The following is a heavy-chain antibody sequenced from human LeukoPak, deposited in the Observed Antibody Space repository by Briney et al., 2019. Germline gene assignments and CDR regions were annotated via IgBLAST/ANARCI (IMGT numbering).Heavy chain of an antibody. CDR1: GLTFSNYA. CDR3: AKDYSDSRVGDVFFEY. Sequence: PGGSLRLSCAASGLTFSNYAMSWFRQAPGKGLEWVSGITSGFTPHYAGSVKGRFTISRDNSKNTFHLQMNSLRAEDTAVYYCAKDYSDSRVGDVFFEYWGQGTLVTVSS. CDR2: ITSGFTP. D-gene: IGHD1-26*01. V-gene: IGHV3-23*01. J-gene: IGHJ4*02.